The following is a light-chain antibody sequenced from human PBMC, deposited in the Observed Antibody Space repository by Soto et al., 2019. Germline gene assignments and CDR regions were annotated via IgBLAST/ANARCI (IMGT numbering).Light chain of an antibody. CDR3: QQYDKWPRT. V-gene: IGKV3-15*01. J-gene: IGKJ1*01. CDR1: QSVSTN. CDR2: FAS. Sequence: VMTQSPATLSVSPGERAALSCRASQSVSTNLAWYQQKPGQPPRLLIYFASTRATAVPARFTAGGSGTEFTLTSSSLQSDDLAVYYFQQYDKWPRTFGQGTKVEIK.